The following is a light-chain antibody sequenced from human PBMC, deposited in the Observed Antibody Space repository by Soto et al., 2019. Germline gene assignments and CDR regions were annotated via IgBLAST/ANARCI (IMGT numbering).Light chain of an antibody. CDR1: QSISSN. Sequence: ERVMTQSPATLSVSPGERATLSCRASQSISSNLAWYQQKPGQAPRLLIYGASTRATGIPARFSGSGSGTEFTLTISSLQSEDFAGDYCQQYNNWPFTFGPGTKVDIK. V-gene: IGKV3-15*01. CDR3: QQYNNWPFT. CDR2: GAS. J-gene: IGKJ3*01.